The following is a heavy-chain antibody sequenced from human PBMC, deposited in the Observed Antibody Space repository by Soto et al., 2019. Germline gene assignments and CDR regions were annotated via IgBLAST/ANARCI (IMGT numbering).Heavy chain of an antibody. CDR1: GYSFTSYW. V-gene: IGHV5-51*01. CDR3: ARSPPFNYGDYAYNWFDP. CDR2: IYPGDSDT. D-gene: IGHD4-17*01. Sequence: GESLKISCKGSGYSFTSYWIGWVRQMPGKGLEWMGIIYPGDSDTRYSPSFQGQVTISADKSISTAYLQWSSLKASDTAMYYCARSPPFNYGDYAYNWFDPWGQGTLVTVSS. J-gene: IGHJ5*02.